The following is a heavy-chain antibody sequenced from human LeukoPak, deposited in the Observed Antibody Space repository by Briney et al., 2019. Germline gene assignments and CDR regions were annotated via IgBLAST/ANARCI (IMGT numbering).Heavy chain of an antibody. D-gene: IGHD3-22*01. V-gene: IGHV1-69*05. CDR3: ARRIEPYDSSGYLDY. Sequence: VASVKVSCKASGGTFSSYAISWVRQAPGQGLEWMGGIIPIFGTANYAQKFQGRVTITTDESTSTAYMELSSLRSEDTAVYYCARRIEPYDSSGYLDYWGQGTLVTVSS. CDR1: GGTFSSYA. J-gene: IGHJ4*02. CDR2: IIPIFGTA.